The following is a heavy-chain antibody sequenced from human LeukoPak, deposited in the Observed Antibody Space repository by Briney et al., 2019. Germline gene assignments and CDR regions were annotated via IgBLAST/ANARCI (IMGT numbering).Heavy chain of an antibody. CDR1: GGSISSSSYY. CDR2: IYYSGST. J-gene: IGHJ4*02. CDR3: ARGVSPLHMYDSSGYYYV. Sequence: PSETLSLTCTVSGGSISSSSYYWGWIRQPPGKGLEWIGSIYYSGSTYYNPSLKSRVTISVDTSKNQFSLKLSSVTAADTAVYYCARGVSPLHMYDSSGYYYVWGQGTLVTVSS. D-gene: IGHD3-22*01. V-gene: IGHV4-39*07.